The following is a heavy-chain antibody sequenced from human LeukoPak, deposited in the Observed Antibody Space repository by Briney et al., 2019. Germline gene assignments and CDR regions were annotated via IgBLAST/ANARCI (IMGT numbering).Heavy chain of an antibody. D-gene: IGHD1-14*01. J-gene: IGHJ4*02. CDR1: GGSFSGYY. Sequence: PSETLSLTCAVYGGSFSGYYWSWLRQPPGKGLEGIGEINHSGSTKYNPSLMSRVTISVDTSKNQFSLKLSTVTAADAAVYYCARVGTRPISRWGQGTLVTVSS. CDR3: ARVGTRPISR. CDR2: INHSGST. V-gene: IGHV4-34*01.